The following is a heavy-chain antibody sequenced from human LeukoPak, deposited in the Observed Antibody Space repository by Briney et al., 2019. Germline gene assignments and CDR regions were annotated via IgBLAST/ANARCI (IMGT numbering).Heavy chain of an antibody. CDR2: ISYSGST. D-gene: IGHD2-15*01. V-gene: IGHV4-61*01. Sequence: KPSETLSLTCTVSGGSVSSGSYYWTWIRQPPGKGLEWIGYISYSGSTNYNPSLKSRVTISVGTSKIQFSLNLNSVTAADTAVYYCARRGSGGRSFDIWGQGTMVTVSS. J-gene: IGHJ3*02. CDR3: ARRGSGGRSFDI. CDR1: GGSVSSGSYY.